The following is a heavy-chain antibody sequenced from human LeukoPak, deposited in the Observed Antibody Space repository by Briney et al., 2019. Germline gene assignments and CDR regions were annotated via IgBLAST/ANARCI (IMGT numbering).Heavy chain of an antibody. V-gene: IGHV1-69*05. CDR1: GYTFTSYY. CDR3: ARDRVAVAGPDAFDI. J-gene: IGHJ3*02. CDR2: IIPIFGTA. Sequence: GASVKVSCKASGYTFTSYYMHWVRQAPGQGLEWMGRIIPIFGTANYAQKFKGRVTITTDESTGTAYMELSSLRSEDTAVYYCARDRVAVAGPDAFDIWGQGTMVTVSS. D-gene: IGHD6-19*01.